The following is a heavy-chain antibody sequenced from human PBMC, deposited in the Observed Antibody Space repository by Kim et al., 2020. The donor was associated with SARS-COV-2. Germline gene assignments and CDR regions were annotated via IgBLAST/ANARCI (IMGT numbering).Heavy chain of an antibody. CDR2: ISSNGGST. V-gene: IGHV3-64D*06. CDR3: VKAHCSGGSCYSEQSDY. D-gene: IGHD2-15*01. CDR1: GFTFSSYA. J-gene: IGHJ4*02. Sequence: GGSLRLSCSASGFTFSSYAMHWVRQAPGKGLEYVSAISSNGGSTYYADSVKGRFTISRDNSKNTLYLQMSSLRAEDTAVYYCVKAHCSGGSCYSEQSDYWGQGTLVTVSS.